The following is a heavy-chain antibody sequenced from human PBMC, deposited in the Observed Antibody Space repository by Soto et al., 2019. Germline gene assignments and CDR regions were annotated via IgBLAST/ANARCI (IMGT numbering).Heavy chain of an antibody. Sequence: EVQLLDSGGGLVQPGGSLRLSCAASGFTFSNYAMTWVRQGPGKGLEWVSGISGSGGRSYYADSVKGLFTISRDNSKRTLYLQMNSLRAEDTAVDYCAKAYFVWSSEQPYYFDYWGQGTLGTVSS. D-gene: IGHD3-16*01. CDR2: ISGSGGRS. V-gene: IGHV3-23*01. CDR3: AKAYFVWSSEQPYYFDY. J-gene: IGHJ4*02. CDR1: GFTFSNYA.